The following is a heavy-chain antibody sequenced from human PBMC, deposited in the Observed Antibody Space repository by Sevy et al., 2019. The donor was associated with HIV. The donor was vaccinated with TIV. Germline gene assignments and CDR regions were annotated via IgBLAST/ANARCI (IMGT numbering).Heavy chain of an antibody. J-gene: IGHJ4*02. CDR2: ISGSAGST. CDR1: GFPFSDYG. Sequence: GGSLRLSCAASGFPFSDYGMSCVRQAPGKGLEWVSAISGSAGSTYYADSVKGRFTISRDNSKNTLYLQLNSLRAEDAGVYYCAKTTPPNWGYDYWGQGTPVTVSS. V-gene: IGHV3-23*01. D-gene: IGHD7-27*01. CDR3: AKTTPPNWGYDY.